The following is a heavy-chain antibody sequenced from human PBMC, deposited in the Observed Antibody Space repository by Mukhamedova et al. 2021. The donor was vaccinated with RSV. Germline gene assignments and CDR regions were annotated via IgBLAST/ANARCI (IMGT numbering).Heavy chain of an antibody. D-gene: IGHD2-15*01. V-gene: IGHV3-23*01. J-gene: IGHJ4*02. Sequence: GSIYYADSVKGRFTISRDNSQNTLYLQMNSLSADDTAIYYCTRSPKYCRGGTCFSHDFGGQGTQVTVSS. CDR3: TRSPKYCRGGTCFSHDF. CDR2: GSI.